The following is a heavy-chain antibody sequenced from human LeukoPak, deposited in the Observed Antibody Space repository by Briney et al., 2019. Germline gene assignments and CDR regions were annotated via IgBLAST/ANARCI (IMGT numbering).Heavy chain of an antibody. D-gene: IGHD3-22*01. Sequence: HGESLKISCKGSGYSFTSYWIVCVRQMPGKGLEWMGIIYPGDSDTRYSPSFQGQVTISADKSISTAYLQWSSLKASDTAMYYCARRPDYYDSSGYLDYWGQGTLVTVSS. J-gene: IGHJ4*02. CDR2: IYPGDSDT. V-gene: IGHV5-51*01. CDR1: GYSFTSYW. CDR3: ARRPDYYDSSGYLDY.